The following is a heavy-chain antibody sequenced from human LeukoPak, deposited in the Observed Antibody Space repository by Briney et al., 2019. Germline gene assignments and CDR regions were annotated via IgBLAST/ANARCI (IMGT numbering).Heavy chain of an antibody. CDR2: INHSGST. CDR3: ARVRMVRGVIINFPHPGVYDY. CDR1: GGSFSGYY. V-gene: IGHV4-34*01. J-gene: IGHJ4*02. D-gene: IGHD3-10*01. Sequence: SETLSLTCAVYGGSFSGYYWSWIRQPPGKGLEWIGEINHSGSTNYNPSLKSRVTISVDTSKNQFSLKLSSVTAADTAVYYCARVRMVRGVIINFPHPGVYDYWGQGTLVTVSS.